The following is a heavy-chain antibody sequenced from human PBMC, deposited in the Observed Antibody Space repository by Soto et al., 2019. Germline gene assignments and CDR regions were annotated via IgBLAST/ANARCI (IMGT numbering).Heavy chain of an antibody. CDR2: ISGSGGST. D-gene: IGHD7-27*01. J-gene: IGHJ2*01. Sequence: GGSLRLSCAASGFTFSSYAMSWVRQAPGKGLEWVSAISGSGGSTYYADSVKGRFTISRDNSKNTLYLQMNSRRAEDTAVYYCAEGSPGETGDRWDFDLWGRGTLVTVSS. CDR3: AEGSPGETGDRWDFDL. CDR1: GFTFSSYA. V-gene: IGHV3-23*01.